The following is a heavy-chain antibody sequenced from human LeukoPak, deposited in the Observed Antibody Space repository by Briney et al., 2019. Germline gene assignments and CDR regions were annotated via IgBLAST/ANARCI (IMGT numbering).Heavy chain of an antibody. Sequence: GGSLRLSCAASGFTFSSYGMHWVRQAPGKGLEWVAVISYDGSNKYYADSVKGRFTISRDNSKNTLYLQMNSLRAEDTAVYYCAKEWGAGSDAFDIWGQGTMVTVSS. D-gene: IGHD1-26*01. CDR3: AKEWGAGSDAFDI. J-gene: IGHJ3*02. V-gene: IGHV3-30*18. CDR1: GFTFSSYG. CDR2: ISYDGSNK.